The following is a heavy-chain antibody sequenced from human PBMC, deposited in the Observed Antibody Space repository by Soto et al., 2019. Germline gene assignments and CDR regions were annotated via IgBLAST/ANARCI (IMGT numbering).Heavy chain of an antibody. J-gene: IGHJ4*02. Sequence: GASVKVSSKGSWYTSTNYAMHWVAQAPGQRLEWMGWINAANGNTKYSQKFQGRVTITRDTSASTAYMELSSLRSEDTAVYYCANALGLYYFDYWGQGTLVTVSS. V-gene: IGHV1-3*01. D-gene: IGHD3-16*01. CDR3: ANALGLYYFDY. CDR1: WYTSTNYA. CDR2: INAANGNT.